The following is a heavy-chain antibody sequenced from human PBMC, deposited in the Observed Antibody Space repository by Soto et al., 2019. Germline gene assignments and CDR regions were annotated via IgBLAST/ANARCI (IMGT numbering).Heavy chain of an antibody. D-gene: IGHD2-21*02. CDR2: LSVTGSTT. Sequence: DEHLVQSGGGLGQPGGSLRLSCAGSGFTFKTYGMNWVRRAPGKGLEWISVLSVTGSTTYYADSVQGPFIVSRDNSNNSLHLQVNSLRSDDTAVYDCAREGCTSASCYSYIRAVDVWGQGTEVSVSS. J-gene: IGHJ3*01. CDR3: AREGCTSASCYSYIRAVDV. CDR1: GFTFKTYG. V-gene: IGHV3-48*01.